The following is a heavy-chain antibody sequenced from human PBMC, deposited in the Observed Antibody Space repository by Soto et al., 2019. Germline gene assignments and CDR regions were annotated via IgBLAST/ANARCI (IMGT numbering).Heavy chain of an antibody. CDR3: ARGDVGAFDL. Sequence: SNAWMNWVRQAPGKGLVWVSRIHSDGSSTTYADSVMGRFTISRDNAKNTLYLQMASLRAEDTAVYYCARGDVGAFDLWGQGTMVTVSS. CDR2: IHSDGSST. V-gene: IGHV3-74*03. CDR1: SNAW. D-gene: IGHD1-26*01. J-gene: IGHJ3*01.